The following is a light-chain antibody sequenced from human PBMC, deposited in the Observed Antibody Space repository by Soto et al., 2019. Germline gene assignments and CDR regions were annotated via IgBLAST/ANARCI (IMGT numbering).Light chain of an antibody. CDR3: ASHTGSDTWV. V-gene: IGLV2-14*01. CDR2: EVS. CDR1: SSDIGAYNR. Sequence: QSVLTQTASASGSPGQSITISCTGTSSDIGAYNRVSWYQQHPGKVPKVLIYEVSNRPSGVSTRFSGSKFGNTAFLTISSLQTEDEADYYCASHTGSDTWVFGGGTKLTVL. J-gene: IGLJ3*02.